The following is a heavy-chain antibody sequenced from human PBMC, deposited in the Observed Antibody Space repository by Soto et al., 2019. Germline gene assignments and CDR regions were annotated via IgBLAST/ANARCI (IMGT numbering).Heavy chain of an antibody. CDR1: GLTVRGKKY. CDR2: LYDVDGT. CDR3: ASWLEREHAYDI. D-gene: IGHD1-1*01. J-gene: IGHJ3*02. Sequence: DVQLVASGGGLIQPGGSLRLSCAALGLTVRGKKYITWVRQAPGKGLEWVSALYDVDGTYYADSAKGRFTISRDNSNNIIYLRMNSLGPDDPAVYYCASWLEREHAYDIWGLGTMVNVSS. V-gene: IGHV3-53*01.